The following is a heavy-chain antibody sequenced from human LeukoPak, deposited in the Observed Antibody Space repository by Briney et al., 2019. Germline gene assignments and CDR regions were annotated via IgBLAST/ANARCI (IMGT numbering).Heavy chain of an antibody. J-gene: IGHJ4*02. CDR3: ARVGYYGSGSYSQDPYDY. CDR2: ISSSSSYI. CDR1: GFTVSSNY. D-gene: IGHD3-10*01. Sequence: GGSLRLSCAASGFTVSSNYMSWVRQAPGKGLEWVSSISSSSSYIYYADSVKGRFTISRDNAKNSLYLQMNSLRAEDTAVYYCARVGYYGSGSYSQDPYDYWGQGTLVTVSS. V-gene: IGHV3-21*01.